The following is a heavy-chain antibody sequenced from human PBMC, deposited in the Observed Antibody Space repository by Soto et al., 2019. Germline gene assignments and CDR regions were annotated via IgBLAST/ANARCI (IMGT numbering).Heavy chain of an antibody. V-gene: IGHV3-23*01. D-gene: IGHD3-10*01. CDR1: GFTFSSYA. J-gene: IGHJ5*02. CDR2: ISGSGGST. Sequence: PGGSLRLSCAASGFTFSSYAMSWVRQAPGKGLEWVSAISGSGGSTYYADSVKGRFTISRDNSKNTLYLQMNSLRAEDTAVYYCAKFEPGFGGLSWSRENWFDPWGQGTLVTVSS. CDR3: AKFEPGFGGLSWSRENWFDP.